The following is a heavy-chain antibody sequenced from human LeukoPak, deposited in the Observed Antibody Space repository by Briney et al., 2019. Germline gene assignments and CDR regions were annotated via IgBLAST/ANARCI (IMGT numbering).Heavy chain of an antibody. Sequence: PGGSLRLSCAASGFTFSGSAMHWVRQASGKGLEWVGRIRGKANGYATAYPASMKGRFTISRDDSKNTAYLQMNSLRPEDTAVYYCTRLGDLGLGTTTPFDYWGQGTLVTVSS. V-gene: IGHV3-73*01. J-gene: IGHJ4*02. CDR3: TRLGDLGLGTTTPFDY. D-gene: IGHD3-10*01. CDR1: GFTFSGSA. CDR2: IRGKANGYAT.